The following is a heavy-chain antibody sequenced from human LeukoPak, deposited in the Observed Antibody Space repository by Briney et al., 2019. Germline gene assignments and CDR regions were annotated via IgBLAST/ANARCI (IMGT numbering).Heavy chain of an antibody. Sequence: PSETLSLTCAVYGGSFSGYYWSWIRQLPGKGLEWIGEINHRGSTNYNPSLKSRVTISVDTSKNQFSLKLSSVTAADTAVYYCARGSNRGYTYWGHGTLVTVSS. D-gene: IGHD5-12*01. CDR3: ARGSNRGYTY. J-gene: IGHJ4*01. CDR2: INHRGST. CDR1: GGSFSGYY. V-gene: IGHV4-34*01.